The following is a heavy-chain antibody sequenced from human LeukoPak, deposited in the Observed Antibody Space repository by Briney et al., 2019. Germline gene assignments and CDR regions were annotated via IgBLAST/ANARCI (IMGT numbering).Heavy chain of an antibody. V-gene: IGHV3-23*01. D-gene: IGHD3-10*01. CDR1: GFTFSSYA. CDR3: AKDRIMVRPPRGYFQH. Sequence: GGSLRLSCAASGFTFSSYAMSWVRQAPGKGLEWVSAISGSGGSTYYADSVKGRFTISRDNSKNTLYLQMNSLRAEDTAVYYCAKDRIMVRPPRGYFQHWGQGTLVTVSS. J-gene: IGHJ1*01. CDR2: ISGSGGST.